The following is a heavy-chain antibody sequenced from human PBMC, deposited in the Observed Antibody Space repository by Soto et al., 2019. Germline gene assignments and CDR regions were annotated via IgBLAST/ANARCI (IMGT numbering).Heavy chain of an antibody. CDR2: ISVSDAFI. D-gene: IGHD1-20*01. J-gene: IGHJ4*02. CDR3: TRETVAGITGLDY. CDR1: GFNVGAFA. Sequence: GGSLRLSCAASGFNVGAFAVNWVRQAPGKGLEWVSGISVSDAFIYYADSVRGRFSISRDASENILYLQMSSLRVDDTALYYCTRETVAGITGLDYWGPGTLVTVSS. V-gene: IGHV3-23*01.